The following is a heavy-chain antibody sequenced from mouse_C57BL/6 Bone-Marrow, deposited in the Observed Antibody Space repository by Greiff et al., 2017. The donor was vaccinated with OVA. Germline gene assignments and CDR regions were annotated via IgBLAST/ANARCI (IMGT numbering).Heavy chain of an antibody. CDR3: ARSITTVRGYAMDY. CDR2: IYPGSGST. D-gene: IGHD1-1*01. Sequence: VQLQQPGAELVKPGASVKMSCKASGYTFTSYWITWVKQRPGQGLEWIGDIYPGSGSTNYNEKFKSKATLTVDTSSSTAYMQLSSLTSEDSAVYYCARSITTVRGYAMDYWGQGTSVTVSS. V-gene: IGHV1-55*01. J-gene: IGHJ4*01. CDR1: GYTFTSYW.